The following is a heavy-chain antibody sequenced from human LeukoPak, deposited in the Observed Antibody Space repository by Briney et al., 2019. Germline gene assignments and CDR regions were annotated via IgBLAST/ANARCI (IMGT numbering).Heavy chain of an antibody. V-gene: IGHV3-7*01. CDR2: IKEDGTRK. Sequence: GGSLRLSCVASGFTVDTYWMSWVRQAPGKGLDWVAHIKEDGTRKYYVDSVRGRFTISRDSAKNSLFLQMNSLRVEDTAVFYCVAWGSLVVWGQGTLVTVSS. D-gene: IGHD3-16*01. CDR1: GFTVDTYW. CDR3: VAWGSLVV. J-gene: IGHJ4*02.